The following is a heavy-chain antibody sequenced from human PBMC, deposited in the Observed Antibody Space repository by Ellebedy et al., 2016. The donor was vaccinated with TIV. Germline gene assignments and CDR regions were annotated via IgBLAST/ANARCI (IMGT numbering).Heavy chain of an antibody. CDR2: IDYSGST. J-gene: IGHJ2*01. Sequence: MPSETLSLTCSVSGGSISSYYWTWIRQPPGKGLEWIGHIDYSGSTNYNPSLKSRVTISVDTNQFSLKLSSVTAADTAVYYCARDTEEYYDSSGYRDWYFDLWGRGTLVTVSS. D-gene: IGHD3-22*01. CDR3: ARDTEEYYDSSGYRDWYFDL. V-gene: IGHV4-59*01. CDR1: GGSISSYY.